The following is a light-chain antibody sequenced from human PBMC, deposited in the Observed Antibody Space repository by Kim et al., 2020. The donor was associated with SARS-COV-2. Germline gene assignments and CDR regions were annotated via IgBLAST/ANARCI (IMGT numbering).Light chain of an antibody. J-gene: IGLJ3*02. Sequence: QSVLTQPPSVSGTPGQRVTISCAGSSSNIETNTVNWYQQLPGTAPKLLIFSNNQRPSGVPDRFSGSKSGTSASLAISGLQSEDEADYYCAAWDDSLSGPVFGGGTKLTVL. V-gene: IGLV1-44*01. CDR2: SNN. CDR1: SSNIETNT. CDR3: AAWDDSLSGPV.